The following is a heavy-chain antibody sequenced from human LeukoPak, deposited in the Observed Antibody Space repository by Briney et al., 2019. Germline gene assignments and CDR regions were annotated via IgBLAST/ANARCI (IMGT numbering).Heavy chain of an antibody. CDR3: ARSALSARLP. V-gene: IGHV1-2*02. Sequence: ASVKVSCKTSGYTFTGCYLHWVRQAPGQGLEWMGWINPNSGGTNYAQRFQGRVSMTRDTSISTAYMELSGLTSNDTAVYYCARSALSARLPWGQGTLVTVSS. D-gene: IGHD6-6*01. CDR2: INPNSGGT. CDR1: GYTFTGCY. J-gene: IGHJ4*02.